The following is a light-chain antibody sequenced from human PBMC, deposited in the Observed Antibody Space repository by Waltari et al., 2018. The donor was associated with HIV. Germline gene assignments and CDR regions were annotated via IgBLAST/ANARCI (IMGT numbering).Light chain of an antibody. V-gene: IGKV3-15*01. CDR1: QSVASN. CDR3: QQYNNWPPWT. J-gene: IGKJ1*01. Sequence: EIVMTQSPATLSVSPGERATLSCRASQSVASNLAWYLQKPGPAPRLLIYYASTRATGIPAMSSGNAYGTEFTLTISSPLSEDFAVYYCQQYNNWPPWTFGQGTKVEIK. CDR2: YAS.